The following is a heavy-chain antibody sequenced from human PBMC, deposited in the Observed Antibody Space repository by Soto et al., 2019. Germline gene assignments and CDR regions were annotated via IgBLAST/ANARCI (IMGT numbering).Heavy chain of an antibody. D-gene: IGHD4-17*01. Sequence: PSETLSLTCAVYGGSFSGYYWSWIRQPPGKGLEWIGEINHSGSTNYNPSLKSRVTISVDTSKNQFSLKLSSVTAADTAVYYCARATLYGDYDYWGQGTLVTVSS. J-gene: IGHJ4*02. V-gene: IGHV4-34*01. CDR2: INHSGST. CDR3: ARATLYGDYDY. CDR1: GGSFSGYY.